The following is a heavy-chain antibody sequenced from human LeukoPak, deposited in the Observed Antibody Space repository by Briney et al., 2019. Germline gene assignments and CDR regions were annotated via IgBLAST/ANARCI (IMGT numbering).Heavy chain of an antibody. CDR3: ARESPYSSGYYSDAY. J-gene: IGHJ4*02. CDR1: GFTFSDYY. CDR2: ISSSGSTI. Sequence: GGSLRLSCAASGFTFSDYYMSWIRQAPGKGLEWVSYISSSGSTIYYADSVKGRFTISRDNAKNSLYLQMNSLRAEDTAVYYCARESPYSSGYYSDAYWGRGTLVTVSS. D-gene: IGHD3-22*01. V-gene: IGHV3-11*01.